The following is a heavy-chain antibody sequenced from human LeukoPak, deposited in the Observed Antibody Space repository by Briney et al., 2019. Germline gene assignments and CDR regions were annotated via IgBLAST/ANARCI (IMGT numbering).Heavy chain of an antibody. Sequence: ASETLSLTCAVYGGSFSGYYWSWIRQPPGKGLEWIGEINHSESTNYNPSLKSRVTISVDTSKNQFSLKLSSVIAADTAVYYCASPGYSSSSGIDYWGQGTLVTVSS. V-gene: IGHV4-34*01. CDR1: GGSFSGYY. J-gene: IGHJ4*02. CDR2: INHSEST. CDR3: ASPGYSSSSGIDY. D-gene: IGHD6-13*01.